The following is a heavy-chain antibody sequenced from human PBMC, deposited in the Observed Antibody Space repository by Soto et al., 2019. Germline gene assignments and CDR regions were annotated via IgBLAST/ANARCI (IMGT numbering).Heavy chain of an antibody. V-gene: IGHV3-66*01. CDR2: IYSGGRT. CDR3: ARSGYSYGDDSFDI. CDR1: GFTVSSNY. Sequence: GGSLRLSCVASGFTVSSNYMNWVRQAPGKGLEWVSIIYSGGRTNYADSVKGRFTISRDNSKNTLYLKMNSLRAEDTAVYYCARSGYSYGDDSFDICGLGTIVTGFS. J-gene: IGHJ3*02. D-gene: IGHD5-18*01.